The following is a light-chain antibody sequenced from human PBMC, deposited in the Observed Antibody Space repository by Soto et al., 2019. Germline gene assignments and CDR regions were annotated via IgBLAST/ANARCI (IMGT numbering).Light chain of an antibody. J-gene: IGKJ2*01. CDR2: DAS. V-gene: IGKV1-39*01. CDR3: HQTYSNCLYT. Sequence: DIQMTQSPASLSASVGDRVTITCRASESISSYLNCYQQKPGKAPKLLIYDASSLKSGVASTFSGSRSGTDVSPTISNLQPEDLATYCYHQTYSNCLYTFGQGTTVDIK. CDR1: ESISSY.